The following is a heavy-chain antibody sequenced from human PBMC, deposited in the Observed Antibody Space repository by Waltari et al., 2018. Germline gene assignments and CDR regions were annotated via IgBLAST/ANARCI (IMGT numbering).Heavy chain of an antibody. V-gene: IGHV4-61*02. J-gene: IGHJ3*02. D-gene: IGHD7-27*01. CDR1: GGSISSGSYY. Sequence: QVQLQESGPGLVKPSQTLSLTCTVSGGSISSGSYYWSWIRQPARKGLEWIGRIYTSGSTNYNPSLKSRVTISVDTSKNQFSLKLSSVTAADTAVYYCARFVDNWGSEEIDAFDIWGQGTMVTVSS. CDR3: ARFVDNWGSEEIDAFDI. CDR2: IYTSGST.